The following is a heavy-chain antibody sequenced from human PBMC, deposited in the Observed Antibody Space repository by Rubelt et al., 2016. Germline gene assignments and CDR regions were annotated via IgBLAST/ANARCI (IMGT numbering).Heavy chain of an antibody. J-gene: IGHJ3*02. Sequence: QVQLQQWGAGLLKPSETLSLTCAVYGGSFSGYYWSWIRQPPGKGLEWIGEINNSGSTNYNPPLKSRVTISVDTSKNQFSLKLSSVTAADTAVYYCARGFGYPHAFDIWGQGTMVTVSS. CDR2: INNSGST. CDR1: GGSFSGYY. V-gene: IGHV4-34*01. CDR3: ARGFGYPHAFDI. D-gene: IGHD3-10*01.